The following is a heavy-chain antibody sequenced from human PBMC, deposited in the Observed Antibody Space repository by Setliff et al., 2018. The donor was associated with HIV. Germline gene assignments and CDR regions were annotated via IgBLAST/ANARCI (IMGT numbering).Heavy chain of an antibody. CDR2: ISAYNGNT. J-gene: IGHJ6*03. Sequence: ASVKVSCKASGYTFTNYDISWVRQAPGQGLEWMGWISAYNGNTNYAQKVQGRVRMTTDTSTNTAYMELRNLRSDDTAVYYCARSGYKKGGWFEPVFYYYMDVWGKGTTVTVSS. CDR1: GYTFTNYD. CDR3: ARSGYKKGGWFEPVFYYYMDV. V-gene: IGHV1-18*01. D-gene: IGHD1-20*01.